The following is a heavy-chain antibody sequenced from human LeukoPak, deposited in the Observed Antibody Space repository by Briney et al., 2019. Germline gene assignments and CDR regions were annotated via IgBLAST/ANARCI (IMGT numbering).Heavy chain of an antibody. Sequence: PGGSLRLSCAASGFTFSSYWMHWVRQAPGKGPVWVSRINSDGSSTSYADSVKGRFTISRDNAKNTLYLQMNSLRAEDTAVYYCASTAAGTKILGYWGQGTLVTVSS. V-gene: IGHV3-74*01. CDR2: INSDGSST. CDR1: GFTFSSYW. CDR3: ASTAAGTKILGY. J-gene: IGHJ4*02. D-gene: IGHD6-13*01.